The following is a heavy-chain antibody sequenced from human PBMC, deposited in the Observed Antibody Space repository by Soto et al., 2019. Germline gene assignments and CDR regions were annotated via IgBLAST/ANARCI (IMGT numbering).Heavy chain of an antibody. CDR3: ATDYGGNPLTFSWFDP. D-gene: IGHD4-17*01. Sequence: GASVKVSCKASGGTFSSYAISWVRQAPGQGLEWMGGIIPIFGTANYAQKFQGRVTITADESTSTAYMELSSLRSEDTAVYYCATDYGGNPLTFSWFDPWGQGTLVTVS. V-gene: IGHV1-69*13. CDR2: IIPIFGTA. CDR1: GGTFSSYA. J-gene: IGHJ5*02.